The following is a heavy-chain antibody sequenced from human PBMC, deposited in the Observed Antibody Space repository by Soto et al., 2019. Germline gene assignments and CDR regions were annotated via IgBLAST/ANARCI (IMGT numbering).Heavy chain of an antibody. CDR2: IYYSGST. CDR1: GGSISSYY. V-gene: IGHV4-59*08. Sequence: QVQLQESGPGLVKPSETLSLTCTVSGGSISSYYWSWIRQPPGKGLEWIGYIYYSGSTNYNPSLKGRVTLSVDTSKNQFSLKLSSVTAADTAVYYCARHPSRRYYDSSGYYYPLVYGMDVWGQGTTVTVSS. J-gene: IGHJ6*02. D-gene: IGHD3-22*01. CDR3: ARHPSRRYYDSSGYYYPLVYGMDV.